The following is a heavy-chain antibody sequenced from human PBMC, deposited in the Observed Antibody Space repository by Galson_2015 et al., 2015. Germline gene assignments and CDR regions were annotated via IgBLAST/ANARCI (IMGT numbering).Heavy chain of an antibody. CDR2: ISSSRSYT. CDR1: RFTFSSYT. Sequence: SLRLSCAASRFTFSSYTMHWVRQAPGKGLEWVSSISSSRSYTYYADSVKGRFTISRDNAKSSLYLNMNSLRVEDTALYYCAADNYYGAGARSDYWGQGILVTVSS. J-gene: IGHJ4*02. V-gene: IGHV3-21*01. D-gene: IGHD3-10*01. CDR3: AADNYYGAGARSDY.